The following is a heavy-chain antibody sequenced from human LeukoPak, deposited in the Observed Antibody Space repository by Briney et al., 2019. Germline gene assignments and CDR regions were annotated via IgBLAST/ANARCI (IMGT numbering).Heavy chain of an antibody. Sequence: SETLSLTCTVSGGSISSGGYSWSWIRQQPGKGLEWIGYIHYSGTTYYNPSLKSRVTISVDTSKNQLSLKLSSVTAADTAVYYCARARNCSGGSCYFIFDYWGQGTLVTVSS. CDR3: ARARNCSGGSCYFIFDY. D-gene: IGHD2-15*01. V-gene: IGHV4-31*03. CDR1: GGSISSGGYS. J-gene: IGHJ4*02. CDR2: IHYSGTT.